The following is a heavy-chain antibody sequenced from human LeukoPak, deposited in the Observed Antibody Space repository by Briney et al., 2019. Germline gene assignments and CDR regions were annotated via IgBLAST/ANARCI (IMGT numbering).Heavy chain of an antibody. D-gene: IGHD3/OR15-3a*01. J-gene: IGHJ4*02. Sequence: ASETLSLTCAVYGGSFSGYCWSWIRQPPGKGLEWIGEINHSGSTNYNPSLKSRVTISVDTSKNQFSLKLSSVTAADTAVYYCARVWTHWGQGTLVTVSS. CDR2: INHSGST. CDR3: ARVWTH. V-gene: IGHV4-34*01. CDR1: GGSFSGYC.